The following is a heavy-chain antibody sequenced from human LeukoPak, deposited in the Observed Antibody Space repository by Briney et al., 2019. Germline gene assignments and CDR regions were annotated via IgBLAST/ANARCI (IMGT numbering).Heavy chain of an antibody. CDR2: IDYSGSA. V-gene: IGHV4-39*07. CDR3: AREYTLYRSGWFLDY. CDR1: GDSSSNYIYY. Sequence: ASETLSLTCTVSGDSSSNYIYYWGWIRQPPGKGLEWIGSIDYSGSAYYNPSLKSRATISIDTSKNQFSLRLSSVTAADTAVYYCAREYTLYRSGWFLDYWGQGTVVTVSS. D-gene: IGHD6-19*01. J-gene: IGHJ4*02.